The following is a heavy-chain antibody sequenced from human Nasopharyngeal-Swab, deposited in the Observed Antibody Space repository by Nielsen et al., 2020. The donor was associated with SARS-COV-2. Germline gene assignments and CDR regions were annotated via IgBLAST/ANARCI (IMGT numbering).Heavy chain of an antibody. J-gene: IGHJ3*02. CDR1: GGSLSGYY. CDR2: INHSGSV. CDR3: ARRRARDI. V-gene: IGHV4-34*01. Sequence: SETLSLTCGVYGGSLSGYYWNWIRQPPGKGLEWIGHINHSGSVNYKPSLTSRVTISVDTSKNQFSLRLNSVTAADTAVYYCARRRARDIWGQGTMVTVSS.